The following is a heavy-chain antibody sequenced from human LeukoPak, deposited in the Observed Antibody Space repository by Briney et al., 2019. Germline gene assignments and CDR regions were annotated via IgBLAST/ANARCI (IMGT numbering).Heavy chain of an antibody. CDR2: IYTSGST. CDR1: GGSISSYY. J-gene: IGHJ6*03. CDR3: ARDSPTVGYYYYYMDV. V-gene: IGHV4-4*07. D-gene: IGHD4-11*01. Sequence: PSETLSLTCTVSGGSISSYYWSWIRQPAGKGLEWIGRIYTSGSTNYNPSLKSRVTMSVDTSKNQFSLKLSSVTAADTAVYYCARDSPTVGYYYYYMDVWGKGTTVTVSS.